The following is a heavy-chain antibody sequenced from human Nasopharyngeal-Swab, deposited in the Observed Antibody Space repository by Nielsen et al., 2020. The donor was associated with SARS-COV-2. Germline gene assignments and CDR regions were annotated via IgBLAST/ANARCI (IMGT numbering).Heavy chain of an antibody. D-gene: IGHD3-10*01. Sequence: WIRQPPGKGLEWVAVISYDGSNKYYADSVKGRFTISRDNSKNTLYLQMNSLRAEDTAVYYCAKGSRSEYYFDYWGQGTLVTVS. CDR2: ISYDGSNK. V-gene: IGHV3-30*18. J-gene: IGHJ4*02. CDR3: AKGSRSEYYFDY.